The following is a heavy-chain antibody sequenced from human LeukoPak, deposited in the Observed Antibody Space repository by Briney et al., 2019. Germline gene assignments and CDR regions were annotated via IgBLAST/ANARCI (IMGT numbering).Heavy chain of an antibody. CDR3: ATLAAAGPYWYFDL. D-gene: IGHD6-13*01. CDR1: GGTFSSYA. Sequence: SVKVSCKASGGTFSSYAISWVRQAPGQGLEWMGRIIPILGIANYAQKFQGRVTITADKSTSTAYMELSSLRSEDTAVYYCATLAAAGPYWYFDLGGRGTLVTVSS. CDR2: IIPILGIA. J-gene: IGHJ2*01. V-gene: IGHV1-69*04.